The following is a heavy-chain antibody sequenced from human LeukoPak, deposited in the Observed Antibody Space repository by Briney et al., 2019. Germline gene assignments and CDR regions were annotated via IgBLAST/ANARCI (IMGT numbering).Heavy chain of an antibody. CDR3: ARGFDDSSGFYPYGMDV. CDR1: GFTFSSYA. Sequence: GGSLRLSCAASGFTFSSYAIHWVRQAPGKGLEWVAVISYDGSNKYYADSVKGRFAISRDNSKNTLYLQMNSLRAEDTAVYYCARGFDDSSGFYPYGMDVWGQGTTVTVSS. V-gene: IGHV3-30*09. D-gene: IGHD3-22*01. J-gene: IGHJ6*02. CDR2: ISYDGSNK.